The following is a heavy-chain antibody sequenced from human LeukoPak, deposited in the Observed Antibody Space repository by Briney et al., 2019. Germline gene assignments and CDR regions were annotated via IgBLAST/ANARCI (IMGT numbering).Heavy chain of an antibody. CDR2: IHYSGST. D-gene: IGHD6-19*01. Sequence: GSLRLSCAASGFTFSSYGMHWVRQPPGKGLEWTGSIHYSGSTYYDASFKSRVTMSVDTSKNQFSLKLSSVTAADTAVYYCARHYRGALAGTMGAFDIWGQGTMVTVSS. CDR1: GFTFSSYG. V-gene: IGHV4-39*01. CDR3: ARHYRGALAGTMGAFDI. J-gene: IGHJ3*02.